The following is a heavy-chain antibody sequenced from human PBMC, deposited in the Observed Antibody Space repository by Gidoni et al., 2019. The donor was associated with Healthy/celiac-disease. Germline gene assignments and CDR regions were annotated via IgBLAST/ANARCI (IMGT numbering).Heavy chain of an antibody. D-gene: IGHD1-26*01. CDR2: INSDGSST. J-gene: IGHJ6*02. Sequence: EVQLVESGGGLVQPGGSLRLSCAASGFTFSSYWMHWVRQAPGKGLVWVSRINSDGSSTSYADSVKGRFTISRDNAKNTLYLQMNSLRAEDTAVYYCAAGSVGDPYYYYGMDVWGQGTTVTVSS. CDR1: GFTFSSYW. CDR3: AAGSVGDPYYYYGMDV. V-gene: IGHV3-74*01.